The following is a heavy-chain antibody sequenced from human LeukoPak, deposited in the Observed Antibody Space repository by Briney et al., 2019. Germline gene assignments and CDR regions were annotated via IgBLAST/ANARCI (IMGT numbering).Heavy chain of an antibody. V-gene: IGHV4-61*01. CDR1: GGSVSSGSYY. D-gene: IGHD2-2*01. CDR2: IYYSGST. J-gene: IGHJ4*02. Sequence: SETLSLTCTVSGGSVSSGSYYWSWIRQPPGKGLEWIGYIYYSGSTNYNPSLKSRVTISLDTSMKKFSLKLNSVTAADTAVYYCASTERCSTTCPLDYWGQGTLVTVSP. CDR3: ASTERCSTTCPLDY.